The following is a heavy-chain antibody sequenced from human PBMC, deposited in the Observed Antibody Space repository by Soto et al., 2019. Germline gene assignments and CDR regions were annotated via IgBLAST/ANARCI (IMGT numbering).Heavy chain of an antibody. D-gene: IGHD6-19*01. J-gene: IGHJ4*02. CDR1: GGSFSGYY. Sequence: QVQLQQWGAGLLKPSETLSLTCAVYGGSFSGYYWSWIRQPPGKGLELIGEINHSGSTNYNPSLKSRVPISVDTYKNQSSLKLSSVTAADTAVYYCARVRRSSCWSYWGQGTLVTVSS. V-gene: IGHV4-34*01. CDR2: INHSGST. CDR3: ARVRRSSCWSY.